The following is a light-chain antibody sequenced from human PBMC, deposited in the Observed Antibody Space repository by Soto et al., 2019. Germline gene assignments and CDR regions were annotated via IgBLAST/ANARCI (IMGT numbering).Light chain of an antibody. J-gene: IGKJ2*01. Sequence: DIVMTQSPDSLAVSLGERVTINCESSQSALSSSNNKNYLAWYQQKPGQPPRLLIYWASTRESGVPDRFSGSGSGTDFTLTISSLQAEDVAVYYCHQYYNAPYTFGQGTKLEIK. CDR3: HQYYNAPYT. CDR1: QSALSSSNNKNY. CDR2: WAS. V-gene: IGKV4-1*01.